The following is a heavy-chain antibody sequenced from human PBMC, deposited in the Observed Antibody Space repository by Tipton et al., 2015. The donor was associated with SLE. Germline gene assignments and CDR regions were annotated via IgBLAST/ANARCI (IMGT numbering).Heavy chain of an antibody. Sequence: TLSLTCTVSGYSISSGCYWGWIRQPPGKGLEWIGRMYTSGSTNYNPSLKSRVTISMDTSKNQFSLKLSSVTAADTAVYYCARVDGSGSYYTDWFDPWGQGTLVTVSS. CDR1: GYSISSGCY. CDR3: ARVDGSGSYYTDWFDP. J-gene: IGHJ5*02. D-gene: IGHD3-10*01. CDR2: MYTSGST. V-gene: IGHV4-38-2*02.